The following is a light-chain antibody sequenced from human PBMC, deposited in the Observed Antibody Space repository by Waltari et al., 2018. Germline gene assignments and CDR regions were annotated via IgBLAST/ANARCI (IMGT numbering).Light chain of an antibody. CDR2: DVY. CDR3: CSYADTSTYV. CDR1: SSDVGNYNY. J-gene: IGLJ1*01. V-gene: IGLV2-11*01. Sequence: QSALTQPRSVSGSPGQSVTISCTGTSSDVGNYNYVSWYQQHPGKAPNVIIYDVYKRPSGVPDRFPGSKSGNTASLTISGLQAEDGADYYCCSYADTSTYVFGTGTQVLVL.